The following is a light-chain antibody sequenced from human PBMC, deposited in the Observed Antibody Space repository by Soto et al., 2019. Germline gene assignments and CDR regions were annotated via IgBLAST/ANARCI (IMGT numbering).Light chain of an antibody. CDR2: EVS. V-gene: IGLV2-14*01. Sequence: ALTQPASVSGSPGQSITVSCTGTSSDIGAYDYVSWYQQHPGKAPKVIISEVSKRPSGVSHRFSGSKSGNTASLTISGLQAEDEADYYCSSYTSSSTVGVFGTGTKLTVL. J-gene: IGLJ1*01. CDR1: SSDIGAYDY. CDR3: SSYTSSSTVGV.